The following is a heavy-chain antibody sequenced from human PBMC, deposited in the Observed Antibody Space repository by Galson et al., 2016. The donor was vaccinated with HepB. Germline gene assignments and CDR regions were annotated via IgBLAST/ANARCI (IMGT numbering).Heavy chain of an antibody. CDR1: GYTFNNYG. CDR3: GRLRHGYNVLDY. D-gene: IGHD5-24*01. J-gene: IGHJ4*02. CDR2: SSTYNGDT. V-gene: IGHV1-18*01. Sequence: SVKVSCKASGYTFNNYGFTWVRQAPGQGLDWMGWSSTYNGDTYYAQKFQGRVTMTTDTSTSTAYMELRSLRSDDTAVYYCGRLRHGYNVLDYWGQGTLVTVSS.